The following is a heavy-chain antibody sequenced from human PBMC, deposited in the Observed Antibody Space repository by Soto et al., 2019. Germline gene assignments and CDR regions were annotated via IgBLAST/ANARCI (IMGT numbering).Heavy chain of an antibody. CDR2: IIPIFGTA. V-gene: IGHV1-69*13. D-gene: IGHD3-22*01. CDR3: ASYYDSSGYSKIYYGMDV. Sequence: ASVKVCCKASGGTFSSYAISWVGQAPGQGLEWMGGIIPIFGTANYAQKFQGRVTITADESTSTAYMELSSLRSEDTAVYYCASYYDSSGYSKIYYGMDVWGQGTTVTVSS. CDR1: GGTFSSYA. J-gene: IGHJ6*02.